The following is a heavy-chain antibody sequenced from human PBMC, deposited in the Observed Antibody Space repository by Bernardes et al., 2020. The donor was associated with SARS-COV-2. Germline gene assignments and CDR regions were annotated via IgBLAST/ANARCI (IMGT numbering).Heavy chain of an antibody. V-gene: IGHV3-74*01. CDR2: IRPHRPTT. Sequence: GVLRPSRAAPGLTLLSSCMHWVRQPPGKGPVWVSRIRPHRPTTTYADSVKGRFAISRDNAKNALYLQMNNLGADDTAVYYCGRNLGGATYGYWGSWGQGALVTVSS. CDR3: GRNLGGATYGYWGS. D-gene: IGHD3-16*01. CDR1: GLTLLSSC. J-gene: IGHJ4*02.